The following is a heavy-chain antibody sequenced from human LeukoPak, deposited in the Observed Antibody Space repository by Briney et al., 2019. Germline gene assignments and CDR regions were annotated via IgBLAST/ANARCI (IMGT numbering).Heavy chain of an antibody. CDR2: IYSGGST. J-gene: IGHJ4*02. D-gene: IGHD6-6*01. CDR1: RFTVSSNY. V-gene: IGHV3-53*01. Sequence: GGSLRLSCAASRFTVSSNYMSWVRQAPGKGLEWFSVIYSGGSTYYADSVKGRFTISRDNSKNTLYLQMNSLRAEDTAVYYCARGYSSYQGGGFDYWGQGTLVTVSS. CDR3: ARGYSSYQGGGFDY.